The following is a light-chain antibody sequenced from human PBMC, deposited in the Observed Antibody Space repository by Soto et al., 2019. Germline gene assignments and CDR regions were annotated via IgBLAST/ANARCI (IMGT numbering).Light chain of an antibody. CDR3: QQYIDWPLT. V-gene: IGKV3-15*01. CDR2: GAS. J-gene: IGKJ4*01. CDR1: QSVTSS. Sequence: EIVMTQSPATLSVSPGERATLSCRASQSVTSSLAWYQQEPGQAPRLLIYGASTRATGIPARFSGSGSGTEFTLTISSPQSEDFTVYYCQQYIDWPLTFGGGTKVDIK.